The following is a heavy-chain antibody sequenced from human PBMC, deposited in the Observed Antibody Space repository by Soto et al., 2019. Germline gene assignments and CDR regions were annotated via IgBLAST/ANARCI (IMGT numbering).Heavy chain of an antibody. Sequence: ETLSLTCSVYGASFSVYYWSWIRQPPGKGLEWIGEINHSGSTNYNPSLKSRVTISLDTSKNQFSLKLSSVTAADTAVYYCARGPATYYYGSGSYYKGRWFDPWGQGTLVTVYS. CDR2: INHSGST. V-gene: IGHV4-34*01. CDR3: ARGPATYYYGSGSYYKGRWFDP. D-gene: IGHD3-10*01. CDR1: GASFSVYY. J-gene: IGHJ5*02.